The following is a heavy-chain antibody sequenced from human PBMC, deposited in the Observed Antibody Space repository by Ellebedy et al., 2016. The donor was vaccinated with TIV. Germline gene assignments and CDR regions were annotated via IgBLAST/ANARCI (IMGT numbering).Heavy chain of an antibody. D-gene: IGHD3-10*01. J-gene: IGHJ4*02. Sequence: GESLKISCAASGFTFSSYWMSWVRQTSGKGLEWVANIKQDGSEKYYVDSVKGRFTISRDNAKNSLYLEMNSLRAEDTAVYYCARDYYGSGNWGQGTLVTVSS. CDR1: GFTFSSYW. CDR3: ARDYYGSGN. CDR2: IKQDGSEK. V-gene: IGHV3-7*01.